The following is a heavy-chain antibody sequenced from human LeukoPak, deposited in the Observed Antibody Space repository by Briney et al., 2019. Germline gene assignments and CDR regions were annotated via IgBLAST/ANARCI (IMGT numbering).Heavy chain of an antibody. Sequence: GRSLRLSCAASGFTFSSYGMHWVRQAPGKGLEWVAVISYDGSNKYYADSVKGRFTISRDNARNSLYLQMNSLRAEDTALYYCAKASVITFAGLTPYCFDYWGQGALVTVSS. D-gene: IGHD3-16*01. V-gene: IGHV3-30*18. CDR1: GFTFSSYG. J-gene: IGHJ4*02. CDR2: ISYDGSNK. CDR3: AKASVITFAGLTPYCFDY.